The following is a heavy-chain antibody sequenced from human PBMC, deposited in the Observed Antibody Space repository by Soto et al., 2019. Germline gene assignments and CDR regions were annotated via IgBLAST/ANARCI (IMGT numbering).Heavy chain of an antibody. V-gene: IGHV3-33*01. J-gene: IGHJ6*02. CDR1: GFTFSSYG. CDR3: ARDRGSYYYGSGYGMDV. D-gene: IGHD3-10*01. Sequence: GGSLRLSCAASGFTFSSYGMHWVRQAPGKGLEWVAVIWYDGSNKYYADSVKGRFTISRDNSKNTLYLQMNSLRAEDTAVYYCARDRGSYYYGSGYGMDVWGQGTTVTVSS. CDR2: IWYDGSNK.